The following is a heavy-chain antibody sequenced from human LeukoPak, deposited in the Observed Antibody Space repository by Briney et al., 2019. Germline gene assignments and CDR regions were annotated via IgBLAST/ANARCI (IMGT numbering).Heavy chain of an antibody. J-gene: IGHJ3*02. CDR3: AKDIAYSNLSGGAFDI. CDR2: ISSSNSYI. V-gene: IGHV3-21*04. CDR1: GFTFSSYS. Sequence: GGSLRLSCAASGFTFSSYSMNWVRQAPGKGLEWVSSISSSNSYIYYADSVKGRFTISRDNAKNSLYLQINSLRTEDMALYYCAKDIAYSNLSGGAFDIWGQGTMVTVSS. D-gene: IGHD1-26*01.